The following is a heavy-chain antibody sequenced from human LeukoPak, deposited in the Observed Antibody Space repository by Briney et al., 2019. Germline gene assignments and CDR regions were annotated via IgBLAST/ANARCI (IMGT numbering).Heavy chain of an antibody. D-gene: IGHD3-22*01. Sequence: ETLSLTCAVYGGSFSGYYWSWIRQPPGKGLEWIGEINHSGSTNYNPSLKSRVTISVDTSKNQFSLKLSSVTAADTAVYYCARGPYYYDSSGYLRDYWGQGTLVTVSS. CDR3: ARGPYYYDSSGYLRDY. V-gene: IGHV4-34*01. CDR2: INHSGST. J-gene: IGHJ4*02. CDR1: GGSFSGYY.